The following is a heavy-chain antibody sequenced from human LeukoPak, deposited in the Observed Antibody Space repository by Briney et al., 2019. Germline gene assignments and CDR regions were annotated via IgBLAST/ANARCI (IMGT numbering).Heavy chain of an antibody. Sequence: GGSLRLSCAGSGFTFSFYAMSWVRQAPGKGLEWVSAITDSGGSTYHADSVKGRFTISRDNSKNTLYLQMNSLRAEDTAVYFCAKAPPGYYDSSDYWGQGTLVTVSS. V-gene: IGHV3-23*01. D-gene: IGHD3-22*01. CDR2: ITDSGGST. CDR3: AKAPPGYYDSSDY. CDR1: GFTFSFYA. J-gene: IGHJ4*02.